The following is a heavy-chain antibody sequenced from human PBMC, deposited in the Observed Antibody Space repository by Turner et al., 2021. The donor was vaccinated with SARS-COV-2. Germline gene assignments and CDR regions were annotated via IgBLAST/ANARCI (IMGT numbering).Heavy chain of an antibody. Sequence: QLQLQESGPGLVKPSETLSLTCAVSGGSISTTKHYWGWIRQPPGKGLEWSGSISYTGRTYYTPSLRSRVTLTMDTSKNHFSLKVTSVTAADTAVYYCARQGGVDYWGQGTLVTVSS. J-gene: IGHJ4*02. CDR1: GGSISTTKHY. CDR2: ISYTGRT. CDR3: ARQGGVDY. V-gene: IGHV4-39*01.